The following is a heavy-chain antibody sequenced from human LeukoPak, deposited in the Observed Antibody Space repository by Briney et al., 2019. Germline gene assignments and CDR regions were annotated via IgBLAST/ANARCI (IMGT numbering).Heavy chain of an antibody. D-gene: IGHD2-21*02. J-gene: IGHJ4*02. CDR2: IIPILGIA. CDR1: GGTFSSYA. CDR3: ARVRLGSPRVVTATELDY. V-gene: IGHV1-69*04. Sequence: SVKVSCKASGGTFSSYAISWVRQAPGQGLEWMGRIIPILGIANYAQKFQGRVTITADKSTSTAYMELSSLRSEDTAVYYCARVRLGSPRVVTATELDYWGQGTLVTVSS.